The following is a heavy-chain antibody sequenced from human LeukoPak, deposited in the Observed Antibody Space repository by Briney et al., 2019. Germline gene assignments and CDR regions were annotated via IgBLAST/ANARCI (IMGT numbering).Heavy chain of an antibody. CDR3: ARDESCRYFDWLLYWDY. V-gene: IGHV1-2*02. D-gene: IGHD3-9*01. J-gene: IGHJ4*02. CDR2: INPNSGGT. Sequence: ASLKLSCKASGYTFTSYYMHWVRQAPGQGLEWMGWINPNSGGTNYAQNFQGRVTMTRDTSNSTAYIELSRLRSDDTAVYYCARDESCRYFDWLLYWDYWGQGTLVTVSS. CDR1: GYTFTSYY.